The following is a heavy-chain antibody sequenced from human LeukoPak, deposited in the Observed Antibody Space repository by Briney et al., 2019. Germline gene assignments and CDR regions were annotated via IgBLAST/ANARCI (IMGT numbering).Heavy chain of an antibody. V-gene: IGHV3-30-3*01. CDR1: GFTFSIYA. CDR3: ARSPSGYCSSTSCYNSWFDP. Sequence: GGSLRLSCAASGFTFSIYAMHWVRQAPGKGLEWVAVISYDGSNKYYADSVKGRFTISRDNSKNTVYLQMNSLRAEDTAVYYCARSPSGYCSSTSCYNSWFDPWGQGTLVTVSS. J-gene: IGHJ5*02. CDR2: ISYDGSNK. D-gene: IGHD2-2*03.